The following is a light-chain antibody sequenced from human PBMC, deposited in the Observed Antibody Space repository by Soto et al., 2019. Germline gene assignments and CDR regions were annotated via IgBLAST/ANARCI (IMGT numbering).Light chain of an antibody. CDR2: GNS. CDR1: SSNIGAGYD. V-gene: IGLV1-40*01. J-gene: IGLJ2*01. CDR3: QSYDSSLSVI. Sequence: QSVLTQPPSVSGAPGQRVTISCTGSSSNIGAGYDVHWYQQLPGTAPKLLIYGNSNRHSGVPDRFSGSKSGTSASLAITGLQAEDEADYYCQSYDSSLSVIFGGRTKLTVL.